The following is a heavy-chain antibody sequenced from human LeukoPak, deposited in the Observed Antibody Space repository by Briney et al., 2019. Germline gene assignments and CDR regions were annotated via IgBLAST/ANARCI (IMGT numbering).Heavy chain of an antibody. CDR2: ISSSGSTI. V-gene: IGHV3-11*01. J-gene: IGHJ6*02. D-gene: IGHD2-15*01. Sequence: PGGSLRLSCAASGFTFSDYYMSWIRQAPGKGLEWVSYISSSGSTIYYADSVKGRFTISRDNAKNSLYLQMNSLRAEDTAVYYCARRPDVVVVAGQYYYYYGMDVWGQGTTVTVSS. CDR3: ARRPDVVVVAGQYYYYYGMDV. CDR1: GFTFSDYY.